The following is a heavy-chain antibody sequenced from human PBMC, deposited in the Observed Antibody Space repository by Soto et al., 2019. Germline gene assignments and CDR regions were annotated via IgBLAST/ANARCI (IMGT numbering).Heavy chain of an antibody. D-gene: IGHD3-10*01. Sequence: SETLSLTCAVYGGSFSGYYWGWMRQPPGKGLEWIASISYIGSTYHNPSLKSRVTISIDTSKNQFSLKLSSVTAADTAVYYCARVGGFGATTLDYWGQGTLVTVSS. J-gene: IGHJ4*02. CDR2: ISYIGST. V-gene: IGHV4-34*01. CDR3: ARVGGFGATTLDY. CDR1: GGSFSGYY.